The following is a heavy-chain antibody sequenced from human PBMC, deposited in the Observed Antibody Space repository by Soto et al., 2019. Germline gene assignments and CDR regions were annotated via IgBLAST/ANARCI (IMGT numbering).Heavy chain of an antibody. CDR3: ARGDSTDCSNGVCSFFYNHDMDV. CDR2: INPKSGGT. CDR1: GYSFTSYW. J-gene: IGHJ6*02. V-gene: IGHV1-2*04. Sequence: KISFKGSGYSFTSYWIGWVRQAPGQGLEWLGRINPKSGGTSTAQKFQGWVTMTTDTSISTASMELTRLTSDDTAIYYCARGDSTDCSNGVCSFFYNHDMDVWGQGTTVTVSS. D-gene: IGHD2-8*01.